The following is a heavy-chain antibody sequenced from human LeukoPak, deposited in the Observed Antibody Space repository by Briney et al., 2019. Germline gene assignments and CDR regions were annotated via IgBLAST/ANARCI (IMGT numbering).Heavy chain of an antibody. CDR3: AGEGAHGDYDY. V-gene: IGHV3-30*03. D-gene: IGHD4-17*01. CDR2: ISYDGSNK. CDR1: GFTFSSYG. J-gene: IGHJ4*02. Sequence: GRSLRLSCAASGFTFSSYGMHWVRQAPGKGLEWVAVISYDGSNKYYADSVKGRFTISRDNSKNTLYLQMNSLRAEDTAVYYCAGEGAHGDYDYRGQGTLVTVSS.